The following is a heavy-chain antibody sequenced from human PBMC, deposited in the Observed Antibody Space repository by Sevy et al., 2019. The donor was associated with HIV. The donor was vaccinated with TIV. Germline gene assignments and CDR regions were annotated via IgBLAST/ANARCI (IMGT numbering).Heavy chain of an antibody. V-gene: IGHV3-53*01. J-gene: IGHJ4*02. Sequence: GGSLRLSCAASGFSVRDNSMSWVRQAPGQGLEWVSVISAGISTYYAESVQGRFTISRDISGNMVYLQMNSLRPEDTXXYYXTRXHWXHGSGSFYFASWGQGTLVTVSS. CDR2: ISAGIST. CDR3: TRXHWXHGSGSFYFAS. D-gene: IGHD3-10*01. CDR1: GFSVRDNS.